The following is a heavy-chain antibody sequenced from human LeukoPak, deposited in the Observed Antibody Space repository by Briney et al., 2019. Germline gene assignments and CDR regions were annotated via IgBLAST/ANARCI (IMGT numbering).Heavy chain of an antibody. J-gene: IGHJ4*02. D-gene: IGHD5-18*01. CDR3: AKDLWGTAMVLPDY. CDR2: INPSGGST. CDR1: GYTFTSYY. Sequence: ASVKVSCKASGYTFTSYYMHWVRQAPGQGLEWMGIINPSGGSTSYAQKFQGRVTMTRDMSTSTVYMELSSLRSEDTALYYCAKDLWGTAMVLPDYWGQGTLVTVSS. V-gene: IGHV1-46*01.